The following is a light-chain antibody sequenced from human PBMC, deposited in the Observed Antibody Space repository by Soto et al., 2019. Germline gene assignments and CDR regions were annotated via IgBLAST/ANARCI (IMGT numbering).Light chain of an antibody. J-gene: IGKJ5*01. V-gene: IGKV1-5*01. CDR2: DAS. Sequence: DIQMTQSPSTLSASVGDRVTITCRASQSISSWLAWYQQKPGKAPKLLIYDASSLESGVPSRFSGSGSGTELTLTISSLQPDDFATYYCQQYNSYPITLGQGARLEIK. CDR3: QQYNSYPIT. CDR1: QSISSW.